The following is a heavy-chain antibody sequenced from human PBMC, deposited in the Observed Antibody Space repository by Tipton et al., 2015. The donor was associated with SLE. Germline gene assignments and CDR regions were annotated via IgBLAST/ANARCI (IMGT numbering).Heavy chain of an antibody. CDR2: VDYSGST. CDR1: GGSISTYY. V-gene: IGHV4-59*12. J-gene: IGHJ3*02. CDR3: ARETAFDDALDI. Sequence: TLSLTCTVSGGSISTYYWSWIRQPPGKGLEWIGYVDYSGSTNYNPSLKSRVTISVDTSKNQFSLKLSSVTAADTAVYYCARETAFDDALDIWGQGTMVTVSS. D-gene: IGHD3-3*02.